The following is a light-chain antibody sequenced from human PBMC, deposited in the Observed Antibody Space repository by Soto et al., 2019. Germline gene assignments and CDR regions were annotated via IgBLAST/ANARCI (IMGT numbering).Light chain of an antibody. V-gene: IGLV2-23*01. J-gene: IGLJ1*01. CDR3: YSHAGRNTYV. CDR1: SSDVGSGNV. Sequence: QSVLTQPASVSGSPGQSITISCTGTSSDVGSGNVVSWYQHYPGKAPQLMIYEGFKRPSGVSSRFSGSKSGNTASLTISGLQAEDEAEYYCYSHAGRNTYVFGTGTKVTVL. CDR2: EGF.